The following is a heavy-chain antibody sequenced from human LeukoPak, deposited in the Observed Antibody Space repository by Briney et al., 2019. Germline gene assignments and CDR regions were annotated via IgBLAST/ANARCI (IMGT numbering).Heavy chain of an antibody. V-gene: IGHV1-18*01. D-gene: IGHD3-10*01. CDR1: GGTFSSYA. J-gene: IGHJ4*02. Sequence: ASVKVSCKASGGTFSSYAISWVRQAPGQVLEWMGLISAYNGNTNYAQKLQGRVTMTTDTSTSPAYMELRSLRSDDTAVYYCARVWMVRGVAYYFDYWGQGTLVTVSS. CDR2: ISAYNGNT. CDR3: ARVWMVRGVAYYFDY.